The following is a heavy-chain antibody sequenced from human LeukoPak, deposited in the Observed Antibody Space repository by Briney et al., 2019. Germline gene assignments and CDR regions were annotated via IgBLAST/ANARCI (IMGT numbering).Heavy chain of an antibody. CDR3: ARGEIAAAGPDY. CDR2: INAGNGNT. Sequence: ASVKVSCKASGYTFTSYAMHWVRQAPGQRLEWMGWINAGNGNTKYSQEFQGRVTITRDASASTAYMELSSLRSEDMAVYYCARGEIAAAGPDYWGQGTLVTVSS. J-gene: IGHJ4*02. D-gene: IGHD6-13*01. CDR1: GYTFTSYA. V-gene: IGHV1-3*03.